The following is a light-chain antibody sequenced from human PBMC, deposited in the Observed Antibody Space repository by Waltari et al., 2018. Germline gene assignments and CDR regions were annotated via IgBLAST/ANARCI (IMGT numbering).Light chain of an antibody. CDR2: GVT. CDR1: SSNIGAYNL. V-gene: IGLV2-23*02. Sequence: QSALTQPASVSGSPGQSINIHCTGTSSNIGAYNLVSWYQQHPGKAPKVIIYGVTERPSGVSDRFSGSKSANTASLTISGLQAEDEADYYCCSYADGTTSVFGGGTKVTVL. J-gene: IGLJ3*02. CDR3: CSYADGTTSV.